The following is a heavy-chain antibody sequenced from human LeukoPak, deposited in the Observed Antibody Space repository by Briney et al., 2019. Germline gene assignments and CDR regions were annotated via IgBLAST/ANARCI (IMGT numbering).Heavy chain of an antibody. CDR1: GFTFGDYA. D-gene: IGHD3-3*01. V-gene: IGHV3-9*01. J-gene: IGHJ4*02. CDR2: ISWNSGSI. Sequence: ETGGSLRLSCAASGFTFGDYAMHWVRQAPGKGLEWVSGISWNSGSIGYADSVKGRFTISRDNAKNSLYLQMNSLRAEDTALYYCAKDITFGVVNGFDYWGQGTLVTVSS. CDR3: AKDITFGVVNGFDY.